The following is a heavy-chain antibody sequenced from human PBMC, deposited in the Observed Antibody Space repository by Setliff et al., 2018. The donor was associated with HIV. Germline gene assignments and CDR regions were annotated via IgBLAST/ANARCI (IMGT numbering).Heavy chain of an antibody. CDR3: AAQNSGNPTRHFDY. V-gene: IGHV4-38-2*01. CDR1: GYSISNGYY. CDR2: IYHSGST. Sequence: PSETLSLTCALSGYSISNGYYWGWIRQPSGKGLEWIGSIYHSGSTFYNPSLRSRVTISVDTSQDQFSLRLTSVTAADTAVYYCAAQNSGNPTRHFDYWGQGTLVTVSS. D-gene: IGHD3-10*01. J-gene: IGHJ4*02.